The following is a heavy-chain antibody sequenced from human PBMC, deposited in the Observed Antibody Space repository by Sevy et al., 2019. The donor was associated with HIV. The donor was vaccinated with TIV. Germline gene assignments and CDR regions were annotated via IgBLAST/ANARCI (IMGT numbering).Heavy chain of an antibody. CDR2: IYYSGST. D-gene: IGHD3-10*01. CDR3: ARGGGVGYYGSGSSFDY. Sequence: SETLSLTCTVSGGSISSYYWSWIRQPPGKGLEWIGYIYYSGSTNYNPSLKSRVTISVDTSKNQFYLKLSSVTAADTAVYYCARGGGVGYYGSGSSFDYWGQGTLVTVSS. J-gene: IGHJ4*02. CDR1: GGSISSYY. V-gene: IGHV4-59*01.